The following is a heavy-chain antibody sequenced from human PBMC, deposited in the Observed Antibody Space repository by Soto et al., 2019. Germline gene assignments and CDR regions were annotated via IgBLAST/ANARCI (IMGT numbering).Heavy chain of an antibody. D-gene: IGHD3-22*01. Sequence: QVQLQESGPGLVKPSETLSLTCAVSGDSISSYYCMWIRQPPGKGLESIGYLYYGRSANYTPSLKSRVTLSVDTSTNQCSMTLSSMTAADTAVYYCALRSMAVVPEYWGQGTLVTVSS. CDR3: ALRSMAVVPEY. CDR1: GDSISSYY. CDR2: LYYGRSA. J-gene: IGHJ4*02. V-gene: IGHV4-59*01.